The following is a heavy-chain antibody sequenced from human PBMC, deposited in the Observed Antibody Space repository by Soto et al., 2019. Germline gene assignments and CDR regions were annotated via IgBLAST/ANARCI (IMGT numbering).Heavy chain of an antibody. CDR1: GGSISNYY. CDR3: ASDHPHSYGVEYFAY. D-gene: IGHD5-18*01. J-gene: IGHJ4*02. CDR2: IYSSGST. Sequence: SETLSLTCTVSGGSISNYYWNWIRQSPGKGLEWIGYIYSSGSTHYNPSLQNRVTISIDTSKNQVSLKVNSVTAADTAVYYCASDHPHSYGVEYFAYWGQGTPVTGAS. V-gene: IGHV4-59*01.